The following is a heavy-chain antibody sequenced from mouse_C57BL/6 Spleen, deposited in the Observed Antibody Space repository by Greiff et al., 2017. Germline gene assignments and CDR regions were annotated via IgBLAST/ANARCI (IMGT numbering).Heavy chain of an antibody. D-gene: IGHD1-1*01. V-gene: IGHV1-82*01. Sequence: VQLQESGPELVKPGASVKISCKASGYAFISSWMNWVKQRPGKGLEWIGRIYPGDGDTNYNGKFKGKATLTADKSSSTAYMQLSSLTSEDSAVYFCARSTTVVAPYFDYWGQGTTLTVSS. CDR3: ARSTTVVAPYFDY. J-gene: IGHJ2*01. CDR1: GYAFISSW. CDR2: IYPGDGDT.